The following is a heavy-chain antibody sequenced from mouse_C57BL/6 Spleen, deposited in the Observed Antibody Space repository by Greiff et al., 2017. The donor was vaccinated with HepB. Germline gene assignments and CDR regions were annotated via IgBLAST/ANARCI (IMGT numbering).Heavy chain of an antibody. J-gene: IGHJ4*01. CDR2: ISSGSSTI. Sequence: EVKLVESGGGLVKPGGSLKLSCAASGFTFSDYGMHWVRQAPEKGLEWVAYISSGSSTIYYADTVKGRFTISRDNAKNTLFLQMTSLRSEDTAMYYCANLLRYAMDYWGQGTSVTVSS. CDR3: ANLLRYAMDY. D-gene: IGHD1-1*01. V-gene: IGHV5-17*01. CDR1: GFTFSDYG.